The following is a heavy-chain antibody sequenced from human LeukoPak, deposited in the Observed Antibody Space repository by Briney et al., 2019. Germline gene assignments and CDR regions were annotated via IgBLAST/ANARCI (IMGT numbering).Heavy chain of an antibody. D-gene: IGHD5-24*01. J-gene: IGHJ6*02. V-gene: IGHV3-23*01. Sequence: GGSLRLSCAASGFTFSTYAMSWVRQAPGKGLEWVSTISDSGGTTYYAESVKGRFTISRDNSKYTLYLHMNSLRAEDTALYYCVKYTIYYFGMDVWGQGTTVTVSS. CDR1: GFTFSTYA. CDR3: VKYTIYYFGMDV. CDR2: ISDSGGTT.